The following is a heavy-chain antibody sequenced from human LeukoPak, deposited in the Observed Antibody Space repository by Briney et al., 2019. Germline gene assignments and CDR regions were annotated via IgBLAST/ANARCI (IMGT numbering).Heavy chain of an antibody. CDR3: ARNDYGGNSGDY. J-gene: IGHJ4*02. D-gene: IGHD4-17*01. CDR1: GGSISSGGYS. V-gene: IGHV4-61*08. CDR2: IYYSGST. Sequence: PSETLSLTCAVSGGSISSGGYSWSWIRQPPGKGLEWIGYIYYSGSTNYNPSLKSRVTISVDTSKNQFSLKLSSVTAADTAVYYCARNDYGGNSGDYWGQGTLVTVSS.